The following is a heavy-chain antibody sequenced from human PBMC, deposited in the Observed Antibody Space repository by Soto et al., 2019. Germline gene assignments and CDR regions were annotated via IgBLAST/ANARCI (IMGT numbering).Heavy chain of an antibody. CDR2: INASGGGT. J-gene: IGHJ3*02. Sequence: AXLKVSCKASGYTFTTYAIHWVRQPPGQRLEWMGLINASGGGTNYSQKFQGRVTITRDTSANTVYMELSSLRSEDTAVYYCARDWELMLAFDIWGQGKMVTVS. D-gene: IGHD1-26*01. CDR3: ARDWELMLAFDI. CDR1: GYTFTTYA. V-gene: IGHV1-3*01.